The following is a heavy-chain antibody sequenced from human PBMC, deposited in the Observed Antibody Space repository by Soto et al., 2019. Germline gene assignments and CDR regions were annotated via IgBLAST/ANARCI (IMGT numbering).Heavy chain of an antibody. D-gene: IGHD2-8*01. Sequence: EMQLVESGGGLVKPGGSLRLSCAASGFTFSTYSMNWVRQAPGKGLEWVASISSTSTYIYYADSLRGRFTISRDNAERSLSLQMNSLRAEDTAVYYCARDLMHGAFASWGQGTLVTVSS. V-gene: IGHV3-21*01. J-gene: IGHJ4*02. CDR2: ISSTSTYI. CDR1: GFTFSTYS. CDR3: ARDLMHGAFAS.